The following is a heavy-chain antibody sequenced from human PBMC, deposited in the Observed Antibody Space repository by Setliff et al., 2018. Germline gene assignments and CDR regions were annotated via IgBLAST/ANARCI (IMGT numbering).Heavy chain of an antibody. Sequence: PSETLSLTCAVYGESFDNHYWTWIRQPPGERLEWIGEINHRGFTDYKPSLKSRLTMSVDTSRNQFSLNLGSVTAADTGVYYCARGRIAERPEAIDYWGQGTPVTVPQ. CDR2: INHRGFT. CDR3: ARGRIAERPEAIDY. CDR1: GESFDNHY. V-gene: IGHV4-34*01. J-gene: IGHJ4*02. D-gene: IGHD6-6*01.